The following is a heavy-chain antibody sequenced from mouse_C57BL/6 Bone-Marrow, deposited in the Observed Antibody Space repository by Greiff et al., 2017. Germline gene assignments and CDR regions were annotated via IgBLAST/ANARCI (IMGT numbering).Heavy chain of an antibody. D-gene: IGHD1-1*01. CDR2: IYPRSGNT. J-gene: IGHJ2*01. CDR3: ARDTTVVASYYFDY. CDR1: GYTSTSYG. Sequence: VQLQQSGAELARPGASVKLSCKASGYTSTSYGISWVKQRTGQGLEWIGEIYPRSGNTYYNEKFKGKATLTADKSSSTAYMELRSLTSEDSAVYFCARDTTVVASYYFDYWGQGTTLTVSS. V-gene: IGHV1-81*01.